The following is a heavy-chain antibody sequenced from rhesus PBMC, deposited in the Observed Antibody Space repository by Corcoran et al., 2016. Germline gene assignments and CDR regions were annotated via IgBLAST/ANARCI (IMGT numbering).Heavy chain of an antibody. D-gene: IGHD6-25*01. CDR2: IYGRSGST. J-gene: IGHJ4*01. CDR3: ARDIAAALFDY. CDR1: GGAISGGYD. Sequence: QVQLQESGPGVVKPSETLSLTCAVSGGAISGGYDWSWIRQPPGEGLEWIWYIYGRSGSTNYNPSLNIRITISKAASEYEFSLKLGSVTAADTAVYYCARDIAAALFDYWGQGVLVTVSS. V-gene: IGHV4-76*01.